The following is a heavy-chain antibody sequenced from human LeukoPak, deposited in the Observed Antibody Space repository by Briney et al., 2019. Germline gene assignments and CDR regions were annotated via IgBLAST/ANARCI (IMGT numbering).Heavy chain of an antibody. D-gene: IGHD3-10*01. CDR3: ARVLGFGSPPAY. Sequence: GGSLRLSCAASGLTFKSYPMHWVRQAPGKGLEWVGLISFDGSDKSYAASVEGRFTISSDNSNNMLYLQMNSLSAEDTAVYYCARVLGFGSPPAYWGQGTLVSVSS. CDR1: GLTFKSYP. CDR2: ISFDGSDK. V-gene: IGHV3-30*04. J-gene: IGHJ4*02.